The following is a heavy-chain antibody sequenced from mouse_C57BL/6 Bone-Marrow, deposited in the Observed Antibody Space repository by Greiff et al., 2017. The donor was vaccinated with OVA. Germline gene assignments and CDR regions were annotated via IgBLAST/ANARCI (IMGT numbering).Heavy chain of an antibody. Sequence: VQLKESGPELVKPGASVKISCKASGYSFTDYNMNWVKQSNGKSLEWIGVINPNYGTTSYNQKFKGKATLTVDQSSSTAYMQLNSLTSEDSAVYYCARSRGSLTTSYWYFDVWGTGTTVTVSS. CDR1: GYSFTDYN. D-gene: IGHD1-1*01. J-gene: IGHJ1*03. CDR2: INPNYGTT. V-gene: IGHV1-39*01. CDR3: ARSRGSLTTSYWYFDV.